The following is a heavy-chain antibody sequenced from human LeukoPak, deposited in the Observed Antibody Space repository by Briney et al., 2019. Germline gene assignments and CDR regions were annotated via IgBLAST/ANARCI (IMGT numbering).Heavy chain of an antibody. Sequence: GGSLRLSCAASGFTFSSYWMNWVRQAPRKGLEWVANIKQDGSEEYYVDSVQGRFTISRDNAKNSLYLQMNSLRAEDTAIYYCARDPLDFWSGYCDYWGQGTLVTVSS. CDR3: ARDPLDFWSGYCDY. J-gene: IGHJ4*02. CDR1: GFTFSSYW. V-gene: IGHV3-7*01. CDR2: IKQDGSEE. D-gene: IGHD3-3*01.